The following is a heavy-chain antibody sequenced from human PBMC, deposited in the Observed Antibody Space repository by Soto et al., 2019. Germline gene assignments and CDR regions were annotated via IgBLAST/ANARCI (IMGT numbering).Heavy chain of an antibody. D-gene: IGHD5-12*01. Sequence: QVQLVQSGAEVRKPGASVTVSCRSSGDSFNDYYIHWVRQAPGQGFEWMGWINPNGGVTKYAQKFQGWVSMTRDTSIRTVYMQLSRLRSDDTAVYYCARESGGATATIDYYYVDMDVWGTGTTVTVSS. CDR1: GDSFNDYY. CDR3: ARESGGATATIDYYYVDMDV. J-gene: IGHJ6*03. V-gene: IGHV1-2*04. CDR2: INPNGGVT.